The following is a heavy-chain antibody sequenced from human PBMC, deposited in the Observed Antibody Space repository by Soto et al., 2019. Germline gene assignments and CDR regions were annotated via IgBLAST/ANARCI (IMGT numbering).Heavy chain of an antibody. CDR2: IDWAGDK. Sequence: TQTLTLTCPSPGFSLTTRELFVSWARQTPGKALEWLALIDWAGDKYYTTSLRTRLTISKGTSRNQVVLTMTDMDPGDTATYYFVRTAYTFRRSGYLGTAVRGQGITVTVS. V-gene: IGHV2-70*18. D-gene: IGHD3-16*01. CDR3: VRTAYTFRRSGYLGTAV. CDR1: GFSLTTRELF. J-gene: IGHJ6*02.